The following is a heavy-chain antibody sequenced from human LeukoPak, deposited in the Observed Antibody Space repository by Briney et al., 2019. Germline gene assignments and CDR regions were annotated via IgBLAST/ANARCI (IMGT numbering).Heavy chain of an antibody. CDR3: ARSYCSGGSCHVAGMDV. D-gene: IGHD2-15*01. J-gene: IGHJ6*04. CDR2: IYYSGST. CDR1: GGSISSGDYF. V-gene: IGHV4-30-4*08. Sequence: SQTLSLTCTVSGGSISSGDYFWSWIRQPPGKGLEWIGYIYYSGSTYYNPSLKSRVTISVDTSKNQFSLKLRSVTAADTAVYYCARSYCSGGSCHVAGMDVWGKGTTVTVSS.